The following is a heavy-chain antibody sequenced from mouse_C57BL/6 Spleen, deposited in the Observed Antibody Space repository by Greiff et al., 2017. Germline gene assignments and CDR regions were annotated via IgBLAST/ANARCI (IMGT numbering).Heavy chain of an antibody. V-gene: IGHV1-18*01. CDR1: GYTFTDYN. CDR2: INPNNGGT. J-gene: IGHJ1*03. CDR3: ARRGGYYYGSSYGYFDV. Sequence: VQLKQSGPELVKPGASVKIPCKASGYTFTDYNMDWVKQSHGKSLEWIGDINPNNGGTIYNQKFKGKATLTVDKSSSTAYMELRSLTSEDTAVYYCARRGGYYYGSSYGYFDVWGTGTTVTVSS. D-gene: IGHD1-1*01.